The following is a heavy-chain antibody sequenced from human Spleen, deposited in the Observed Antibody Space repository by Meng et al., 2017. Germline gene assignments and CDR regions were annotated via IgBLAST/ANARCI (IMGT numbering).Heavy chain of an antibody. Sequence: KVSCKGSGYSFTSYWIGWVRQMPGKGLEWMGIIYPGDSDTRYSSSFQGQVTISADKSISTAYLQWSSLKASDTAMYYCARRDSSGYYYVLDYWGQGTLVTVSS. CDR1: GYSFTSYW. CDR3: ARRDSSGYYYVLDY. J-gene: IGHJ4*02. CDR2: IYPGDSDT. V-gene: IGHV5-51*01. D-gene: IGHD3-22*01.